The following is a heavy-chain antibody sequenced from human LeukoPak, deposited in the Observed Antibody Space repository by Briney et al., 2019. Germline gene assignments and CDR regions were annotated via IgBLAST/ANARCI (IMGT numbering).Heavy chain of an antibody. J-gene: IGHJ4*02. V-gene: IGHV3-23*01. D-gene: IGHD3-3*01. CDR3: AKDSQTQFWSGSHFDY. Sequence: GGSPRLSCAASGFTFSSYAMSWVRQAPGKGLEWVSAISGSGGSTYYADSVKGRFTISRDNSKNTLYLQMNSLRAEDTAVYYCAKDSQTQFWSGSHFDYWGQGTLVTVSS. CDR2: ISGSGGST. CDR1: GFTFSSYA.